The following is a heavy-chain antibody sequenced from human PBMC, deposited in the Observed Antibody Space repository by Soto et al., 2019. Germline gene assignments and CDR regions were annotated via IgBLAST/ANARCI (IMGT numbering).Heavy chain of an antibody. V-gene: IGHV3-11*01. D-gene: IGHD3-3*01. Sequence: LRLSCAECGVTFSDXYMSWIHQAPGKGLEWVSYISSSGTTIYYADSVKGRFTISRDNAKNSLYLQMNSLRAEDTAVYYCAIGYDFWSVYYSGYFDYWGQGTLVTVSS. J-gene: IGHJ4*02. CDR3: AIGYDFWSVYYSGYFDY. CDR1: GVTFSDXY. CDR2: ISSSGTTI.